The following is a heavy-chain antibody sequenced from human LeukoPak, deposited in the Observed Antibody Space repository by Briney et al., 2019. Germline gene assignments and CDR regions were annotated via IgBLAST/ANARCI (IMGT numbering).Heavy chain of an antibody. CDR2: IGGDGRGT. CDR1: GHTYSIFA. D-gene: IGHD1-26*01. V-gene: IGHV3-23*01. CDR3: AKRVGGPPEL. J-gene: IGHJ4*02. Sequence: GGSLRLSCAASGHTYSIFAMTCVRQAPGKGLEWVSAIGGDGRGTDYADSVKGRFSISRDNSKNTVYTKLNTLRAGDTAIYYCAKRVGGPPELWGLGTLVIVSS.